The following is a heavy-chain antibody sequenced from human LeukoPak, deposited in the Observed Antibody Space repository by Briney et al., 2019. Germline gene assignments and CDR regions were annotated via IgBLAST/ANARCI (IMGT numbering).Heavy chain of an antibody. CDR3: AKGLTTHDY. CDR1: GFTFIDYA. J-gene: IGHJ4*02. V-gene: IGHV3-23*01. CDR2: IRYGADSA. Sequence: GGTLTLSCAASGFTFIDYAMTWVRQAPGKGLEWVSTIRYGADSAYYADSVKGRFTISRDNSKNTVYLQMNSLRVDDTAVYYCAKGLTTHDYWGQGTLVPVSS. D-gene: IGHD4-11*01.